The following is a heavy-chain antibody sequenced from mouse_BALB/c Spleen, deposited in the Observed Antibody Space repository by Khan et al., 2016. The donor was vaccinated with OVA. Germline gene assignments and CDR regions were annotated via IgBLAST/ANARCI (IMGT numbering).Heavy chain of an antibody. CDR3: ARDTNSDIYWYFDV. V-gene: IGHV7-3*02. Sequence: EVELVESGGGLVQPGGSLRLSCATSGFTFTDYYMSWVRQSPGKALEWLGFIRHKANGYTTEDSASVKGRFTISRDKSKSILYIKMNTLRSEDSATKYCARDTNSDIYWYFDVWGAGTTVTAAS. J-gene: IGHJ1*01. CDR1: GFTFTDYY. D-gene: IGHD4-1*01. CDR2: IRHKANGYTT.